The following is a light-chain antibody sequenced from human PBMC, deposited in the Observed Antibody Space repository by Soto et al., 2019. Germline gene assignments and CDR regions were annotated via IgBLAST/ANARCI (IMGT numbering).Light chain of an antibody. CDR3: QQDNSYPLT. CDR1: QSISSW. CDR2: KAY. Sequence: DIQMTQSPSTLSASVGDRVTITCRASQSISSWLAWYQQKPGKAPNLLIYKAYSLESGVPSRFSGSGSGTEFTLTISSLQPDDFATYYCQQDNSYPLTFGGGTKVESK. V-gene: IGKV1-5*03. J-gene: IGKJ4*01.